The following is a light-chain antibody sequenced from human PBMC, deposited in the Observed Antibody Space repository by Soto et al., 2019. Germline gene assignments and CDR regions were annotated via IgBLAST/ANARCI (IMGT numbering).Light chain of an antibody. V-gene: IGLV2-14*03. J-gene: IGLJ2*01. CDR1: GSDVGGYNY. CDR2: DVT. Sequence: QSALTQPASVSGSPGQSITISCTGTGSDVGGYNYVSWYQQHPGKAPKLMLYDVTNRPPGVSNRFSGSKSGNTASLTISGLQAEDEADYYCSSYISSSTLVFGGGTKLTVL. CDR3: SSYISSSTLV.